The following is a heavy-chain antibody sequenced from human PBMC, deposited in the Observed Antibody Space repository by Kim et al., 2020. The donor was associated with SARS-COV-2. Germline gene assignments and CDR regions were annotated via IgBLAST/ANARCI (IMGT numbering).Heavy chain of an antibody. CDR2: INSDGSST. V-gene: IGHV3-74*01. Sequence: GGSLRLSCAASGFTFSSYWMHWVRQAPGKGLVWVSRINSDGSSTSYADSVKGRFTISRDNAKNTLYLQMNSLRAEDTAVYYCARGEEGGFWSGYYLQNYYGMDVWGQGTTVTVSS. CDR3: ARGEEGGFWSGYYLQNYYGMDV. CDR1: GFTFSSYW. J-gene: IGHJ6*02. D-gene: IGHD3-3*01.